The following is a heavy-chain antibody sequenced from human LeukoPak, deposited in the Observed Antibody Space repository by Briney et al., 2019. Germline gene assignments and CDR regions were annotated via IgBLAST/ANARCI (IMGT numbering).Heavy chain of an antibody. D-gene: IGHD3-3*01. Sequence: GGSLRLSCAASGFTFSSYSMNWVRQAPGKGLEWVSSISSSSSYIYYADSVKGRFTISRDNAKNSLYLQMNSLRAEDTAVYYCLAWYYDFWSGYDYWGQGTLVTVSS. CDR3: LAWYYDFWSGYDY. CDR2: ISSSSSYI. V-gene: IGHV3-21*01. J-gene: IGHJ4*02. CDR1: GFTFSSYS.